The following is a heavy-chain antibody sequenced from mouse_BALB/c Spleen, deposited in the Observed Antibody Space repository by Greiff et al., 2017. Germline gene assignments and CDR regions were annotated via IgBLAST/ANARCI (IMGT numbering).Heavy chain of an antibody. CDR2: ISYDGSN. V-gene: IGHV3-6*02. CDR3: ARDEGSGSY. J-gene: IGHJ2*01. Sequence: ESGPGLVKPSQSLSLTCSVTGYSITSGYYWNWIRQFPGNKLEWMGYISYDGSNNYNPSLKNRISITRDTSKNQFFLKLNSVTTEDTATYYCARDEGSGSYWGQGTTLTVSS. CDR1: GYSITSGYY. D-gene: IGHD3-3*01.